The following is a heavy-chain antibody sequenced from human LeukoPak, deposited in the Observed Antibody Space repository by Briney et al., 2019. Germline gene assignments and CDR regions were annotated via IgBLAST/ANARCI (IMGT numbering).Heavy chain of an antibody. Sequence: ASVKVSCKAAGYTFTDYYIQWVRQAPGQGLEWMGWINPNSGGTNCAQKFQGRVTVTRDTTISTVYMELSSLRSDDTAVYYCARGKSSFYWGQGTLVTVSS. CDR2: INPNSGGT. CDR3: ARGKSSFY. V-gene: IGHV1-2*02. J-gene: IGHJ4*02. CDR1: GYTFTDYY.